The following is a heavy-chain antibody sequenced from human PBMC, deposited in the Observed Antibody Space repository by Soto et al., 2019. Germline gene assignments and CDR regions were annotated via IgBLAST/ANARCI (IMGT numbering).Heavy chain of an antibody. J-gene: IGHJ4*02. D-gene: IGHD3-3*01. CDR3: ASYDFWSGRNYFDY. CDR1: GVSLSSYY. CDR2: IYYSGST. V-gene: IGHV4-59*01. Sequence: SETLSLTCTVSGVSLSSYYWSWIRQPPGKGLEWIGYIYYSGSTSYNPSLKSRVTISVDTSKNQFSLKLSSVTAADTAVYYCASYDFWSGRNYFDYWGQGTLVTVSS.